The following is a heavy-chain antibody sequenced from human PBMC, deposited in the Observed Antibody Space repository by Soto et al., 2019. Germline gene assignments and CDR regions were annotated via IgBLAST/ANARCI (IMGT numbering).Heavy chain of an antibody. CDR3: ARGGSSGWFYFDY. D-gene: IGHD6-19*01. CDR2: IYSSGST. Sequence: SLTCTVSCGSISIHYWIWMRQPPGKGLEYIGYIYSSGSTNYNPSLKSRVTISIDTSKSQFSLKVSSVTAADTAVYYCARGGSSGWFYFDYWGQGTLVTVSS. V-gene: IGHV4-59*11. J-gene: IGHJ4*02. CDR1: CGSISIHY.